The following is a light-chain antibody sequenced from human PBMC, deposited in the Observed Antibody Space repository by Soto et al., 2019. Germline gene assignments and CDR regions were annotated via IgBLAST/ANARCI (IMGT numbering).Light chain of an antibody. CDR3: QSFDTSMTGCHV. CDR1: SSDIGAGYD. Sequence: QSALTQPPSVSGAPGQMVTISCTGSSSDIGAGYDVRWYQQLPGTAPKLLIYGNNNRPSGVPDRFSGSKSGTSASLAITGLQAEDEADYYCQSFDTSMTGCHVFGTGTKVTVL. J-gene: IGLJ1*01. CDR2: GNN. V-gene: IGLV1-40*01.